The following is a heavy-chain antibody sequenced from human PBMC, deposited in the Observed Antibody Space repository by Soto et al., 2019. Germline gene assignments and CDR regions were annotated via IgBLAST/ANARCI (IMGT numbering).Heavy chain of an antibody. Sequence: SETLSLTCTVSGYSISSGYYWGWIRQPPGKGLEWIGSIYHSGSTYYNPSLKSRVTISVDTSKNQFSLKLSSVTAADTAVYYCARRPYKQWLAYYFDYWGQGTLVTVSS. CDR1: GYSISSGYY. D-gene: IGHD6-19*01. J-gene: IGHJ4*02. CDR2: IYHSGST. V-gene: IGHV4-38-2*02. CDR3: ARRPYKQWLAYYFDY.